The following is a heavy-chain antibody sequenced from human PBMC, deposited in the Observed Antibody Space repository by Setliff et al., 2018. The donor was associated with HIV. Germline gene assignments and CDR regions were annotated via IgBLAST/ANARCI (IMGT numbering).Heavy chain of an antibody. CDR2: IYASGSI. Sequence: PSETLSLTCTVSGGSLNTYYWTWIRQPAGKGLEWIGRIYASGSINYNPSLKSRVTMSVDTSKSQFSLRLSSLTAADTAVYYCARWATLGVSDFWGQGTPVTVSS. CDR3: ARWATLGVSDF. J-gene: IGHJ4*02. CDR1: GGSLNTYY. D-gene: IGHD7-27*01. V-gene: IGHV4-4*07.